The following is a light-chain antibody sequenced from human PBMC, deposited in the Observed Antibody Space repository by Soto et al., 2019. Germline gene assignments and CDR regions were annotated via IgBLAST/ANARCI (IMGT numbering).Light chain of an antibody. CDR3: QQYGSSGT. CDR2: GAS. Sequence: ILLTQSQGTLSLNLWERVKLSCRASQSVSNNYLAWYQQKPGQAPRLLIYGASNRATGIPDRFSGSGSGTDFTLTISRLEPEDFAVYYCQQYGSSGTFGQGTEVDIK. CDR1: QSVSNNY. J-gene: IGKJ1*01. V-gene: IGKV3-20*01.